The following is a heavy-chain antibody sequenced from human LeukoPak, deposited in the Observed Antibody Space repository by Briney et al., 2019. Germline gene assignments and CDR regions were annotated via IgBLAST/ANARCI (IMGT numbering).Heavy chain of an antibody. D-gene: IGHD2-15*01. Sequence: GGSLRLSCAASGFTFSSYAMSWVRQAPGKGLEWVSATSGSGGSTYYADSVKGRFTISRDNSKITLYLQMNSLRAEDTAVYYCAKNFLDSWVADYWGQGTLVTVSS. V-gene: IGHV3-23*01. CDR2: TSGSGGST. CDR1: GFTFSSYA. J-gene: IGHJ4*02. CDR3: AKNFLDSWVADY.